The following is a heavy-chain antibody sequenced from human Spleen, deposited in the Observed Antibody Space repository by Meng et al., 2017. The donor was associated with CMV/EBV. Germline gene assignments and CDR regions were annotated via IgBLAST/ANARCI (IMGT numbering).Heavy chain of an antibody. CDR2: IRHDGSKE. CDR3: ARVQVPAAIRYYHTMDV. D-gene: IGHD2-2*01. Sequence: GGSLRLSCVASGFAFSNYGVHWVRQAPGRGLEWVAFIRHDGSKEYYADSVKGRFAISRDNAKNSLYLQMTSLRAEDTAVYYCARVQVPAAIRYYHTMDVWGRGTTVTVSS. CDR1: GFAFSNYG. V-gene: IGHV3-30*02. J-gene: IGHJ6*02.